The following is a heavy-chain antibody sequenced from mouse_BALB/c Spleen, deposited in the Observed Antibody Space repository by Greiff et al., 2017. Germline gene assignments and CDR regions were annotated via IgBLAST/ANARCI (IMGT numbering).Heavy chain of an antibody. D-gene: IGHD1-1*01. CDR2: ISYSGST. J-gene: IGHJ1*01. CDR3: ARVYYYGSPWYFDV. V-gene: IGHV3-2*02. Sequence: VQLKESGPGLVKPSQSLSLTCTVTGYSITSDYAWNWIRQFPGNKLEWMGYISYSGSTSYNPSLKSRISITRDTSKNQFFLQLNSVTTEDTATYYCARVYYYGSPWYFDVWGAGTTVTVAS. CDR1: GYSITSDYA.